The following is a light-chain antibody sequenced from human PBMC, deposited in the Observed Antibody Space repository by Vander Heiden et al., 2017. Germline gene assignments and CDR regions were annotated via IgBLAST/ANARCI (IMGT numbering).Light chain of an antibody. J-gene: IGLJ2*01. V-gene: IGLV8-61*01. CDR1: SGSVSTNYY. CDR2: STN. CDR3: VLYMGSGISV. Sequence: QTVVTQEPSFSVSPGGTVTLTCGLSSGSVSTNYYPSWYQQTPGQSPRTLIYSTNTRSSGVPDRFSGSILGNTAALTITGAQADDESDYYCVLYMGSGISVFGGGTKLTVL.